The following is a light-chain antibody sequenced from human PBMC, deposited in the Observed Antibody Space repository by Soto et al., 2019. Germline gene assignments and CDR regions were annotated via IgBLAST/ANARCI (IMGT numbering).Light chain of an antibody. J-gene: IGKJ5*01. V-gene: IGKV1-33*01. Sequence: DIQMSMSLSSLSASVGDRVTITCQARQDISNHLNWYQQKPGKAPKLLIYDASNLETGVPSRFSGSGSGTDFTVTISSLQPEDFTTYTSQLYAFLPITFGQVTRLEIK. CDR1: QDISNH. CDR3: QLYAFLPIT. CDR2: DAS.